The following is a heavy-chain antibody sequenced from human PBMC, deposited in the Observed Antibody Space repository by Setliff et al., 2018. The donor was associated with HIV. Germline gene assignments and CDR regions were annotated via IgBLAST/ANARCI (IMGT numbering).Heavy chain of an antibody. CDR3: ARVPRSYSEVGGFYCYYFYYYMDV. J-gene: IGHJ6*03. Sequence: ASVKVSCKASGYIFTDYYMHWVRQAPGQGLEWMGWINPNSGDTNYAQKFQGRVTLTRDTSVTTAYMELSRLRSDDTAVYFCARVPRSYSEVGGFYCYYFYYYMDVWGKGTPVTVSS. CDR2: INPNSGDT. CDR1: GYIFTDYY. V-gene: IGHV1-2*02. D-gene: IGHD3-22*01.